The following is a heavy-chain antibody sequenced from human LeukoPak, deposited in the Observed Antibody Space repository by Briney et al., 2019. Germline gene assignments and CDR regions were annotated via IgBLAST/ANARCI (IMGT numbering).Heavy chain of an antibody. V-gene: IGHV1-8*03. CDR2: MNPNSGNT. Sequence: ASVKVSCKASGYTFTSYDINWVRQATGQGLEWMGWMNPNSGNTGYAQKFQGRVTITTDTSTSTAYMELRSLRSDDTAVYYCARDLERYYDLEGRSGYWGQGTLVTVSS. D-gene: IGHD3-3*01. CDR3: ARDLERYYDLEGRSGY. CDR1: GYTFTSYD. J-gene: IGHJ4*02.